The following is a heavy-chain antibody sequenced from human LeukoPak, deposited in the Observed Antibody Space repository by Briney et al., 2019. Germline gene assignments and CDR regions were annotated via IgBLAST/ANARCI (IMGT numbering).Heavy chain of an antibody. CDR1: GFTFTTYA. V-gene: IGHV3-23*01. Sequence: GGSLRLSCAASGFTFTTYALSWVRQAPGKGLEWVSGISGSGGSTYYADFVKGRFTISRDNSKNTMYLQMNSLRAEDTAVYYCARGGYYDFWSGYERNDAFDIWGQGTMVTVSS. CDR3: ARGGYYDFWSGYERNDAFDI. D-gene: IGHD3-3*01. CDR2: ISGSGGST. J-gene: IGHJ3*02.